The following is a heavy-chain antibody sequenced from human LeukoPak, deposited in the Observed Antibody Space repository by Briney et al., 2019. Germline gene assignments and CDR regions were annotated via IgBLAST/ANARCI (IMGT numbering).Heavy chain of an antibody. D-gene: IGHD3-10*01. J-gene: IGHJ4*02. V-gene: IGHV1-2*02. CDR3: ARDHGLLWFGGDFDY. CDR1: GYTFTGYY. CDR2: INPNSGGT. Sequence: GASVKVSYKASGYTFTGYYMHWVRQAPGQGLEWMGWINPNSGGTNYAQKFQGRVTMTRDTSISTAYMELSRLRSDDTAVYYCARDHGLLWFGGDFDYWGQGTLVTVSS.